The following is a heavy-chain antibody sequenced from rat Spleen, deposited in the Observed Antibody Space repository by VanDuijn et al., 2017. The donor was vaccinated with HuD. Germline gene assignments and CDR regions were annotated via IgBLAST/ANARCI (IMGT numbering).Heavy chain of an antibody. CDR2: MRYDGDT. CDR1: GFSLTGNN. Sequence: QVQLKESGPGLVQPSQTLSLTCTVSGFSLTGNNVHWVRQPPGKGLEWMGRMRYDGDTYYNSALKSRLSISRDTSKSQVFLKVNSLQTDDTAIYICTRGLGDYWGQGVMVTVSS. J-gene: IGHJ2*01. V-gene: IGHV2S30*01. CDR3: TRGLGDY. D-gene: IGHD5-1*01.